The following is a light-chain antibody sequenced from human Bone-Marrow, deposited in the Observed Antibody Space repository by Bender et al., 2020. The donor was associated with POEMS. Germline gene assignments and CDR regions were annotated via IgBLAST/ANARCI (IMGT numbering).Light chain of an antibody. Sequence: QSAMTQPASVSGSPGQSITISCTGTSSDVGTYNLVSWYRHHPGKAPKLIIYEDFNRPSGVSNRFSGSKSGNTASLTISGLQAEDEAHYYCSSYSSSRLGVFGSGTQVTVL. V-gene: IGLV2-14*02. CDR1: SSDVGTYNL. J-gene: IGLJ1*01. CDR3: SSYSSSRLGV. CDR2: EDF.